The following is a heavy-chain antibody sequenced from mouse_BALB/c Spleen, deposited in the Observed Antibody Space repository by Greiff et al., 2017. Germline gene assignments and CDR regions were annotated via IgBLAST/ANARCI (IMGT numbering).Heavy chain of an antibody. CDR3: ARGPYAMDY. J-gene: IGHJ4*01. V-gene: IGHV1S126*01. CDR2: IDPSDSET. Sequence: QVQLQQSGPQLVRPGASVKISCKASGYSFTSYWMHWVKQRPGQGLEWIGMIDPSDSETRLNQKFKDKATLTVDKSSSTAYMQLSSPTSEDSAVYYCARGPYAMDYWGQGTSVTVSS. CDR1: GYSFTSYW.